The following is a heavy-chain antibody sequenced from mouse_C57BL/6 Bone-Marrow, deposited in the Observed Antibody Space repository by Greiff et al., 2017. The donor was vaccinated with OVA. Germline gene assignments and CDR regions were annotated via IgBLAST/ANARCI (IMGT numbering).Heavy chain of an antibody. CDR2: IWSGGST. J-gene: IGHJ3*01. V-gene: IGHV2-2*01. CDR1: GFSLTSYG. CDR3: ARYYGSSPAWFAY. D-gene: IGHD1-1*01. Sequence: VMLVESGPGLVQPSQSLSITCTVSGFSLTSYGVHWVRQSPGKGLEWLGVIWSGGSTDYNAAFISRLSISKDNSKSQVFFKMNSLQADDTAIYYCARYYGSSPAWFAYWGQGTLVTVSA.